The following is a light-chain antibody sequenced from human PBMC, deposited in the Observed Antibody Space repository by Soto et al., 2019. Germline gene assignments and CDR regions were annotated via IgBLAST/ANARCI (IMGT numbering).Light chain of an antibody. CDR1: DSDVGTNS. CDR2: INN. V-gene: IGLV1-44*01. Sequence: QSALPQTPSASGAPGQTVVISCSGSDSDVGTNSVIWYLHVPRAAPNLLIYINNKQPAGVAARFSGSNSGTSASLAISGLRSEDEADYYCAAWDDTLPGYVFGSGTKGTVL. J-gene: IGLJ1*01. CDR3: AAWDDTLPGYV.